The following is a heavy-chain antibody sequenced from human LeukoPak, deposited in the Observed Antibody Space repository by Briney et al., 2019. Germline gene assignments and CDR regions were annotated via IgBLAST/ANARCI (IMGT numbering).Heavy chain of an antibody. CDR1: GGSFSGYY. D-gene: IGHD6-6*01. J-gene: IGHJ4*02. Sequence: SETLSLTCAAYGGSFSGYYWSWIRQPPGKGLEWIGEINHSGSTNYNPSLKSRVTISVDTSKNQFSLKLSSVTAADTAVYYCARGRYSSSFLVYWGQGTLVTVSS. CDR2: INHSGST. V-gene: IGHV4-34*01. CDR3: ARGRYSSSFLVY.